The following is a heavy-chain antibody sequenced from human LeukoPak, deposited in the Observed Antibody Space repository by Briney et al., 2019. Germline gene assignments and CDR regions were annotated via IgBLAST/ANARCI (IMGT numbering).Heavy chain of an antibody. D-gene: IGHD6-13*01. J-gene: IGHJ6*02. Sequence: PSETLSLTCTVSGGSISSYYWSWLRQPPGKGLEWIGYIYYSGSTNYNPSLKSRVTISVDTSKNQFSLKLSSVTAADTAVYYCARVVAAAGALGYYYYGMDVWGQGTTVTVSS. V-gene: IGHV4-59*01. CDR3: ARVVAAAGALGYYYYGMDV. CDR1: GGSISSYY. CDR2: IYYSGST.